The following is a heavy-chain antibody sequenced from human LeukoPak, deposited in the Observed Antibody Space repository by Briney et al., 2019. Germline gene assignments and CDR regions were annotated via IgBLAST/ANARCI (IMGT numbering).Heavy chain of an antibody. D-gene: IGHD3-22*01. CDR2: IYHSGST. CDR1: GGSISSSNW. J-gene: IGHJ4*02. CDR3: ARGVRRGWDFDY. Sequence: PSETLSLTCAVSGGSISSSNWWSWVRQPPGKGLEWIGEIYHSGSTNYNPSLKSRVTISVDTSKNHFSLKLSSVTAADTAVYYCARGVRRGWDFDYWGQGTLVTVSS. V-gene: IGHV4-4*02.